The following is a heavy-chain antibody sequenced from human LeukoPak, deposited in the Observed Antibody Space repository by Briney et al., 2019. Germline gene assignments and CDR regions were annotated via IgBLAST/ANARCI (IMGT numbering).Heavy chain of an antibody. CDR3: ARGPTKGPVEYDSSGYVDY. J-gene: IGHJ4*02. V-gene: IGHV4-4*02. D-gene: IGHD3-22*01. CDR1: GGSISSSNW. CDR2: IYHSGST. Sequence: SETLSLTCAVSGGSISSSNWWSWVRQPPGKGLEWIGEIYHSGSTNYNPSLKSRVTISVDTSKNQFSLKLSSVTAADTAVYYCARGPTKGPVEYDSSGYVDYWGQGTLVTVSS.